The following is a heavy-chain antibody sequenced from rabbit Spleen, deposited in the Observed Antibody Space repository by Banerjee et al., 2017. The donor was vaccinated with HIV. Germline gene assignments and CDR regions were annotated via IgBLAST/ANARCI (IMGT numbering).Heavy chain of an antibody. CDR1: GFDFSSYY. Sequence: QLKESGGGLVQPGGSLKLSCKGSGFDFSSYYMSWVRQAPGEGLEWIGYIDPFFGTTYSANRVNGRYSFSSHNAQNTLYLQLSSLTAADTATYFCVRDQAGDRDYGPYYLNLWGPGTLVTVS. CDR2: IDPFFGTT. J-gene: IGHJ4*01. V-gene: IGHV1S7*01. CDR3: VRDQAGDRDYGPYYLNL. D-gene: IGHD2-1*01.